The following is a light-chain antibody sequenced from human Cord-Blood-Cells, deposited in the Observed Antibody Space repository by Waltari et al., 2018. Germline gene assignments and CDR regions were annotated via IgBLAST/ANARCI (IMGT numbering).Light chain of an antibody. CDR2: YDS. CDR1: NIGSKS. Sequence: SYVLTQPPSVSVAPGKTARIPCGGNNIGSKSVHWYQPKPGQAPVLVIYYDSDRPSGIPERFSGSNSGNTATLTISRVEAGDEADYYCQVWDSSSDHWVFGGGTKLTVL. J-gene: IGLJ3*02. V-gene: IGLV3-21*04. CDR3: QVWDSSSDHWV.